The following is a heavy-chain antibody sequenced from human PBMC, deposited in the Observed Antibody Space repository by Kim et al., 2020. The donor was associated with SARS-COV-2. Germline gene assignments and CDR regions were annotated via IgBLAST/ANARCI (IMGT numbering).Heavy chain of an antibody. D-gene: IGHD2-8*02. CDR1: GYSFTNFG. Sequence: ASVKVSCKASGYSFTNFGMNWVRQAPGQGLEWMGWISAYNGDTNYAEKSRGRVSMTTDTSTSTAYLELRSLRSDDTAVYYCARGSRTTGCDYWGQGNLVTVSS. CDR3: ARGSRTTGCDY. J-gene: IGHJ4*02. CDR2: ISAYNGDT. V-gene: IGHV1-18*01.